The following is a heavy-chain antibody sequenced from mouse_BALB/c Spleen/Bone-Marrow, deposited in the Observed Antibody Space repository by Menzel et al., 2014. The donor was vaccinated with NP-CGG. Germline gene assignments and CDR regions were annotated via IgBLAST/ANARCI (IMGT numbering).Heavy chain of an antibody. CDR1: GFDFSGYW. V-gene: IGHV4-1*02. CDR2: INPGSSTI. J-gene: IGHJ3*01. D-gene: IGHD1-2*01. Sequence: DVKLQESGGGLVQPGGSLKLSCAASGFDFSGYWMSWVRQAPGKGLEWIGEINPGSSTINYTPSLKDKFIITRDNAKKTLYLQMSKVRSEDTTVDYCARLHYYGDFAYWGQGTLVTVSA. CDR3: ARLHYYGDFAY.